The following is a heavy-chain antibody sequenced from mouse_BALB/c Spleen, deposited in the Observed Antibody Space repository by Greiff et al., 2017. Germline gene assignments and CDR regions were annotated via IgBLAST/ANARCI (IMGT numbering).Heavy chain of an antibody. CDR3: ARRDYRYDDAAWFAY. J-gene: IGHJ3*01. CDR1: GFSLTSYG. CDR2: IWSGGST. V-gene: IGHV2-2*02. D-gene: IGHD2-14*01. Sequence: VKVEESGPGLVQPSQSLSITCTVSGFSLTSYGVHWVRQSPGKGLEWLGVIWSGGSTDYNAAFISRLSISKDNSKSQVFFKMNSLQANDTAIYYCARRDYRYDDAAWFAYWGQGTLVTVSA.